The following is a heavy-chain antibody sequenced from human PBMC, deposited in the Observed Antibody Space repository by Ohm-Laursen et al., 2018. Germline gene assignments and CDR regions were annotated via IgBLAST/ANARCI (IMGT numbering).Heavy chain of an antibody. D-gene: IGHD2-8*01. Sequence: SLRLSCAASGFTFSDYYMSWIRQAPGKGLEWVSYISISGGTKYYADSVKGRFTISRDNAKNSLYLHMSSLRAEDTAIYYCARDDGAYARRSGMDVWGQGTTVTVSS. J-gene: IGHJ6*02. CDR1: GFTFSDYY. CDR3: ARDDGAYARRSGMDV. CDR2: ISISGGTK. V-gene: IGHV3-11*04.